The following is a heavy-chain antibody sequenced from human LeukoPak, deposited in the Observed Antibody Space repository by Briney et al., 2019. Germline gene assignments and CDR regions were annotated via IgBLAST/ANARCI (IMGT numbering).Heavy chain of an antibody. J-gene: IGHJ4*02. D-gene: IGHD7-27*01. CDR1: GFTFSSNW. CDR2: IKPDGSAE. CDR3: ARAKTGDGKGRFDY. Sequence: QSGGSLRLSCATSGFTFSSNWMSWVRHVPGRGLDWVANIKPDGSAEYYAASVKGRFTVSRDNAKNSLYLQMNSLRAEDTAVYYCARAKTGDGKGRFDYWGQGTLVTVSS. V-gene: IGHV3-7*04.